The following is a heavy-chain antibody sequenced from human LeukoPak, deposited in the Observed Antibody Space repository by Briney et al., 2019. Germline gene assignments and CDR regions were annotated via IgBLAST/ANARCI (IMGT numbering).Heavy chain of an antibody. V-gene: IGHV3-23*01. Sequence: PGGSLRLSCAASGFTFTNYAMSWVRQTPGKGLEWVSATVGSGPDTYHADSVKGRFTVSRDNSRNTLYPQMNSLRVEDTAVYYCTKAPLRSCTGAFCYPFDYWGQGTLVTVSS. CDR1: GFTFTNYA. CDR2: TVGSGPDT. CDR3: TKAPLRSCTGAFCYPFDY. J-gene: IGHJ4*02. D-gene: IGHD2-8*02.